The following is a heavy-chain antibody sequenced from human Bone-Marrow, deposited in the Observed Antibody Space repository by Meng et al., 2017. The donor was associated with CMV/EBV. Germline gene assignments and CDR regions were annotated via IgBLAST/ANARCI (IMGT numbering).Heavy chain of an antibody. CDR2: IIPIFGTA. CDR3: AGEYCSSTSCYTLNWFDP. CDR1: TFSSCA. D-gene: IGHD2-2*02. Sequence: TFSSCAISWVRPAPGQGLGWMGGIIPIFGTANYAQKFQGRVTITADKSTSTAYMELSSLRSEDTAVYYCAGEYCSSTSCYTLNWFDPWGQGTLVTVSS. V-gene: IGHV1-69*06. J-gene: IGHJ5*02.